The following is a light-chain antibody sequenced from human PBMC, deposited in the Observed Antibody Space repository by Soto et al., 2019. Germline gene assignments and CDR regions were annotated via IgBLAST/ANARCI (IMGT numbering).Light chain of an antibody. CDR1: SSDVGGYSY. Sequence: ALTQPASVSGSPGQSIAISCTGTSSDVGGYSYVSWYQQQPGKAPKLVISDASNRPSGVSDRFSGSKSGNTASLTISGLQTEDEADYYCASYTTSSTYVFGTGTKVTVL. V-gene: IGLV2-14*01. J-gene: IGLJ1*01. CDR2: DAS. CDR3: ASYTTSSTYV.